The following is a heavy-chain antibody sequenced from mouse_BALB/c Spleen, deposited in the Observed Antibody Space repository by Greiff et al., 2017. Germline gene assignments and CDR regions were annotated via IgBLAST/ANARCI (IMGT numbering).Heavy chain of an antibody. V-gene: IGHV5-6-5*01. Sequence: EVQVVESGGGLVKPGGSLKLSCAASGFTFSSYAMSWVRQTPEKRLEWVASISSGGSTYYPDSVKGRFTISRDNARNILYLQMSSLRSEDTAMYYCARVYYRYGYYAMDYWGQGTSVTVSS. CDR1: GFTFSSYA. CDR2: ISSGGST. J-gene: IGHJ4*01. CDR3: ARVYYRYGYYAMDY. D-gene: IGHD2-14*01.